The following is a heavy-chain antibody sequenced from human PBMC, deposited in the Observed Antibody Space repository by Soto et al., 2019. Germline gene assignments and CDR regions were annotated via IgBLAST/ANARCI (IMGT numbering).Heavy chain of an antibody. J-gene: IGHJ4*02. D-gene: IGHD1-20*01. CDR3: ARDTNNWNDEDYFDY. V-gene: IGHV4-61*01. CDR1: GGSVSSGSYY. Sequence: QVQLQESGPGLVKPSETLSLTCTVSGGSVSSGSYYWSWIRQPPGKGLEWIGYIYYSGSTNYNPSLKSRVTIXXDXSXXQFSLKLSSVTAADTAVYYCARDTNNWNDEDYFDYWGQGTLVTVSS. CDR2: IYYSGST.